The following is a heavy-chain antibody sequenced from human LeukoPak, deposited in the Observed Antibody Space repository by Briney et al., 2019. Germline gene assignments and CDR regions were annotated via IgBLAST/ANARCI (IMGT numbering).Heavy chain of an antibody. V-gene: IGHV1-3*01. CDR3: ARDWAPGSSPLDP. J-gene: IGHJ5*02. CDR1: GYTFIDYA. CDR2: ISRGNDDT. Sequence: ASVKGSCKASGYTFIDYAIHLGRQAPGQSLEWVGWISRGNDDTKYSQKFQGRVTITKDTSASTVYMELSSLRSEDTAVYYCARDWAPGSSPLDPWGQGTLVTVSS. D-gene: IGHD3-10*01.